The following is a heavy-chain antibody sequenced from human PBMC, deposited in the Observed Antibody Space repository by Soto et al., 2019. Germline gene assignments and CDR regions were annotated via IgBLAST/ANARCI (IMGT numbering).Heavy chain of an antibody. J-gene: IGHJ4*02. D-gene: IGHD2-15*01. V-gene: IGHV3-53*01. CDR1: GFTVSSNY. CDR3: ARDPIGSVVAATGGY. CDR2: IYSGGST. Sequence: EVPLVESGGGLIQPGGSLRLSCAASGFTVSSNYMSWVRQAPGKVLEWVSVIYSGGSTYYADSVKGRFTISRDNSKNTLYLQMNSLRAEDTAVYYCARDPIGSVVAATGGYWGQGTLVTVSS.